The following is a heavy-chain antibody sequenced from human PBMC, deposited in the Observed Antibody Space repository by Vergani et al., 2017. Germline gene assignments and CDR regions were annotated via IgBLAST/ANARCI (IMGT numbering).Heavy chain of an antibody. D-gene: IGHD6-19*01. J-gene: IGHJ4*02. V-gene: IGHV3-21*04. Sequence: GPSWVLSISSSSSYIYYADSVKGRFTISRDNAKNSLYLQMNSLRAEDTAVYYCAKDTQWLVRSGFDYWGQGTLVTVSS. CDR3: AKDTQWLVRSGFDY. CDR2: ISSSSSYI.